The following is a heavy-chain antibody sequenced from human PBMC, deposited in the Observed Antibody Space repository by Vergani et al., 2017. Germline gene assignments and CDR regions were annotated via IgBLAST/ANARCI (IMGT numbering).Heavy chain of an antibody. CDR3: AREPDSSGYDY. CDR1: GFTFSSYA. J-gene: IGHJ4*02. CDR2: ISYDGSNK. V-gene: IGHV3-30-3*01. D-gene: IGHD3-22*01. Sequence: QVQLVESGGGVVQPGRSLRLSCAASGFTFSSYAMHWVRQAPGKGLEWVAVISYDGSNKYYADSVKGRFTISRDNSKNTLYLQMNSLRAEDTAVYYCAREPDSSGYDYWGQGTLVTVSS.